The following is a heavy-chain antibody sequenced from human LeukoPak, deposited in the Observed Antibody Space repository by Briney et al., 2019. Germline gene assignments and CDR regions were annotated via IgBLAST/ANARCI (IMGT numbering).Heavy chain of an antibody. CDR1: GFTFSSYG. V-gene: IGHV3-30*18. Sequence: GGSLRLSCAASGFTFSSYGMHWVRQAPGKGLEWVAVISYDGSNKYYADSVMGRFTISRDNSKNTLYLQMNSLRAEDTAVYYCAKYLAVAGTFDYWGQGTLVTVSS. J-gene: IGHJ4*02. CDR2: ISYDGSNK. CDR3: AKYLAVAGTFDY. D-gene: IGHD6-19*01.